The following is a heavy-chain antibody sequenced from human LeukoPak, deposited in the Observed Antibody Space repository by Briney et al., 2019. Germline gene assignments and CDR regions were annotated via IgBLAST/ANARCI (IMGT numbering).Heavy chain of an antibody. J-gene: IGHJ4*02. CDR3: ARSLTTLTYEGY. CDR2: INSGSTYT. D-gene: IGHD1-1*01. V-gene: IGHV3-21*01. Sequence: GGSLRLSCAASGFTFSSYMMNWVRQAPGKGLEWVSSINSGSTYTYYTESVKGRFTVSRDNAKNSLFLQMNSLRAEDTAIYYCARSLTTLTYEGYRGQGTLVTVSS. CDR1: GFTFSSYM.